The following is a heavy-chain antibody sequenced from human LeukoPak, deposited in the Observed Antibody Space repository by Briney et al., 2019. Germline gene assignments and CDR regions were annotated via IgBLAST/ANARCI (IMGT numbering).Heavy chain of an antibody. V-gene: IGHV1-8*01. J-gene: IGHJ4*02. CDR1: GYTFTSFD. D-gene: IGHD3-9*01. CDR3: ARSPDILTGENFDY. CDR2: MNPNRGHT. Sequence: GASVKVSCKASGYTFTSFDINWVRQTTGQGLEWMGWMNPNRGHTDYAQKFQGRVTMTRNTSISTAYMELSRLRSDDTAVYYCARSPDILTGENFDYWGQGTLVTVSS.